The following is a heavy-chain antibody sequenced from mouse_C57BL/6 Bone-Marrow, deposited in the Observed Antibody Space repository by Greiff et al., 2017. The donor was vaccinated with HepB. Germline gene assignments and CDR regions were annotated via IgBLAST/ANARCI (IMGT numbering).Heavy chain of an antibody. J-gene: IGHJ3*01. CDR1: GFAFSSYG. V-gene: IGHV5-6*01. CDR2: ISSGGSYT. D-gene: IGHD2-12*01. CDR3: ARPLPH. Sequence: EVQLVESGGDLVKPGGSLKLSCAASGFAFSSYGMSWVRQTPDKRLEWVATISSGGSYTYYPDSVKGRFTISRDNAKNTLYLQMSSLKSEDTAMYYCARPLPHWGQGTLVTVPA.